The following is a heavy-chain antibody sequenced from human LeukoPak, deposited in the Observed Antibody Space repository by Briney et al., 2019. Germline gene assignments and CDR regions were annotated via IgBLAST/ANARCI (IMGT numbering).Heavy chain of an antibody. CDR3: ARAGALSYYGGFDY. V-gene: IGHV3-21*01. Sequence: GGSLRLSCTASGFAFSSYSMSWVRQAPGKGLEWVSFISSSSSYIYYADSVKGRFTISRDNAKNSLYLQMNSLRAEDTAVYYCARAGALSYYGGFDYWGQGSLVTVSS. J-gene: IGHJ4*02. CDR2: ISSSSSYI. CDR1: GFAFSSYS. D-gene: IGHD3-10*01.